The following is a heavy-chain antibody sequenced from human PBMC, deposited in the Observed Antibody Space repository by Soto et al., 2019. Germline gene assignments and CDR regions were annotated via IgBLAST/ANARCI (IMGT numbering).Heavy chain of an antibody. D-gene: IGHD2-8*02. CDR3: ASWWPAEGAFEI. Sequence: SETLSLTCTVSGGSISSYYWSWIRQPPGKGLEWIGYIYYSGSTNYNPSLKSRVTISVDTSKNQFSLKLSSVTAADTAVYYCASWWPAEGAFEIWGQGTMVTVSS. J-gene: IGHJ3*02. CDR1: GGSISSYY. CDR2: IYYSGST. V-gene: IGHV4-59*01.